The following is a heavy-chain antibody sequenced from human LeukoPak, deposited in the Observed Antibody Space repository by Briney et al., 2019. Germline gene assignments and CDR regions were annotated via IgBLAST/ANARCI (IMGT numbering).Heavy chain of an antibody. Sequence: SETLSLTCTVSGYSISSGYYWGWIRQPPGKGLEWIGSIYHSGSTYYNPSLKSRATISVDTSKNQFSLKLSSVTAADTAVYYCARVRDGSGSYYKTHTYYYMDVWGKGTTVTVSS. CDR1: GYSISSGYY. V-gene: IGHV4-38-2*02. D-gene: IGHD3-10*01. CDR3: ARVRDGSGSYYKTHTYYYMDV. CDR2: IYHSGST. J-gene: IGHJ6*03.